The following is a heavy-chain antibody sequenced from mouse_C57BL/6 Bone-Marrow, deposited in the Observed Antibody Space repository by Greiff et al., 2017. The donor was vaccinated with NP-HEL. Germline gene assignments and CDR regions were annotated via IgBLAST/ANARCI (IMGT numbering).Heavy chain of an antibody. CDR2: IWTGGGT. Sequence: VKVEESGPGLVAPSQSLSITCTVSGFSLTSYAISWVRQPPGKGLEWLGVIWTGGGTNYNSALKSRLSISKDNSKSQVFLKMNSLQTDDTARYYCGRNWRGLYGNPSYWYFDVWGTGTTVTVSS. D-gene: IGHD2-1*01. CDR1: GFSLTSYA. CDR3: GRNWRGLYGNPSYWYFDV. V-gene: IGHV2-9-1*01. J-gene: IGHJ1*03.